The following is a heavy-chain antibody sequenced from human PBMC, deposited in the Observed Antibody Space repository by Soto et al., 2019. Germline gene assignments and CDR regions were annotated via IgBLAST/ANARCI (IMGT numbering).Heavy chain of an antibody. J-gene: IGHJ5*02. Sequence: SEILALCCRFSEGPLSGYYRTWIRQPAGKGLEWIGRIYSSGNTKYNPSLQSRVTMSLDTSNNQFSLRLTSVTAADTAVYYCARGQRFSDWFDPWGQGNVVTVSS. V-gene: IGHV4-4*07. CDR3: ARGQRFSDWFDP. D-gene: IGHD3-3*01. CDR1: EGPLSGYY. CDR2: IYSSGNT.